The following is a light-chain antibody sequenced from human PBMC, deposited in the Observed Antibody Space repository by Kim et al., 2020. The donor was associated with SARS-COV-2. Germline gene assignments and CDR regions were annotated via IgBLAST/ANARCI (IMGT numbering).Light chain of an antibody. J-gene: IGKJ1*01. CDR3: QQSYSTPPT. V-gene: IGKV1-39*01. CDR1: QSIISY. Sequence: ASVGDRVTITCRASQSIISYLNWYQQKPGKAPTLLIYAASSLQSGVTSRFSGSGSGTDFTLTISSLQPEDFATYYCQQSYSTPPTFGQGTKVDIK. CDR2: AAS.